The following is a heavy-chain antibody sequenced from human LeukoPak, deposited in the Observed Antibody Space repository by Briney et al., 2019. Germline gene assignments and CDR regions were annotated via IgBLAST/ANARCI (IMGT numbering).Heavy chain of an antibody. V-gene: IGHV3-23*01. CDR2: ISGSGDRT. D-gene: IGHD3-10*01. CDR3: ARGGTNYYYMDV. Sequence: PGGSLRLSCAASGFTFSSYSMNWVRQAPGKGLEWVSAISGSGDRTFYADSVKGRLTISRDNSKNMLYLQLNTVRAEDTALYYCARGGTNYYYMDVWGNGTTVTVSS. CDR1: GFTFSSYS. J-gene: IGHJ6*03.